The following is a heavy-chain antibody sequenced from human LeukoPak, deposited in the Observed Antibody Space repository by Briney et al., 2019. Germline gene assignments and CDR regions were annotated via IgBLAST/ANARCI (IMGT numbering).Heavy chain of an antibody. CDR3: ARDMFLRKGRVGATLIAFDI. J-gene: IGHJ3*02. D-gene: IGHD1-26*01. V-gene: IGHV3-30*04. Sequence: PGRSLSLSCVAYGFTFSNYAMHWVRQAPGKGLEWVAVMSYDGSDKYYADSVKGRFTISRDNSKNTLCLQMNSLTAKDTAVYYCARDMFLRKGRVGATLIAFDIWGQGTMVTVSS. CDR2: MSYDGSDK. CDR1: GFTFSNYA.